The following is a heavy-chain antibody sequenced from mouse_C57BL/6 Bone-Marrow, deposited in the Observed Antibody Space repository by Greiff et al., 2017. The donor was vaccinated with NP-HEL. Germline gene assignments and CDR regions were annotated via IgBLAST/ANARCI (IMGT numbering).Heavy chain of an antibody. D-gene: IGHD1-1*01. CDR2: ISYDGSN. CDR3: ARGYYGSSLDY. CDR1: GYSITSGYY. J-gene: IGHJ2*01. Sequence: EVQLVESGPGLVKPSQSLSLTCSVTGYSITSGYYWNWIRQFPGNKLEWMGYISYDGSNNYNPSLKNRISITRDTSKNQFFLKLNSVTTEDTATYHCARGYYGSSLDYWGQGTTLTVSS. V-gene: IGHV3-6*01.